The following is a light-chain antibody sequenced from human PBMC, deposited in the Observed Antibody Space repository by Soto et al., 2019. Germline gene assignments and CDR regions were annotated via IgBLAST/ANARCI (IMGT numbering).Light chain of an antibody. CDR3: QQYGSSPT. V-gene: IGKV3-20*01. CDR1: QSVSSSY. Sequence: EIVLTQSPGTLSLSPGERATLSCRSSQSVSSSYLAWYQQKPGQAPRLLIYDVSSRATGIPDRFSGSGSGTDFTLTISRLEPEDVAVYYCQQYGSSPTFGQGTKVESK. CDR2: DVS. J-gene: IGKJ1*01.